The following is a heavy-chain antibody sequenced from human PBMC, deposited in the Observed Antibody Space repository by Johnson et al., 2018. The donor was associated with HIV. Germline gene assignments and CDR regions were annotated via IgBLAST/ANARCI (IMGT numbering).Heavy chain of an antibody. CDR2: ISYDGSNK. D-gene: IGHD1-26*01. CDR1: GFTFSSYA. Sequence: VQLVESGGGVVRPGGSLRLSCAASGFTFSSYAMHWVRQAPGKGLEWVAVISYDGSNKYYADSVKGRFTISRDNSKTTLYLQMNSLRAEDTAVYYCAIIQPGGAGKGADAFDIWGQGTMVTVSS. CDR3: AIIQPGGAGKGADAFDI. J-gene: IGHJ3*02. V-gene: IGHV3-30-3*01.